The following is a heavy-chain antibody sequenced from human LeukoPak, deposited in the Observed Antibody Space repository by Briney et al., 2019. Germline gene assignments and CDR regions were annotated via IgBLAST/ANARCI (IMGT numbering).Heavy chain of an antibody. J-gene: IGHJ4*02. CDR1: GFTFSSYE. D-gene: IGHD1-20*01. Sequence: GGSLRLSCAASGFTFSSYEMNWVRQAPGKGLEWVSYISSSGSTIYYADSVIGRFTISRDDSKNTLYLQMNSLRANDTAIYYCANHRTPDRYHWNYFDYWGQGTLVTVSS. CDR2: ISSSGSTI. V-gene: IGHV3-48*03. CDR3: ANHRTPDRYHWNYFDY.